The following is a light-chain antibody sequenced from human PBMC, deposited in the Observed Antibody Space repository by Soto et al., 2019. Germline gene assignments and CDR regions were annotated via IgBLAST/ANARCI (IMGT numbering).Light chain of an antibody. V-gene: IGKV1-5*01. CDR1: QSLNNG. CDR3: QQYHRSSIT. Sequence: DIQMTQSPSTLSASVVDRVTITCRASQSLNNGLAWYQQRPGKAPNLLIYDASTLERGVPSRFSGTGSGTEFTLTISSLQPDDFATYYCQQYHRSSITFGQGTRLEIK. CDR2: DAS. J-gene: IGKJ5*01.